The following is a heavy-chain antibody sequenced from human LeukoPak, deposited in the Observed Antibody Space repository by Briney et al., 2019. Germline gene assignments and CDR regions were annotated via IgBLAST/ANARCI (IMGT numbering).Heavy chain of an antibody. CDR2: ISAYNGNT. D-gene: IGHD2-2*01. Sequence: GASVKVSCKASGYTFTSYGISWVRQAPGQGLEWMGWISAYNGNTNYAQKLQGRVTMTTDTSTSTAYMELRSLRSDDTAVYYCARADGDIVVVPAGLAARPLELDYWGQGTLVTVSS. J-gene: IGHJ4*02. CDR1: GYTFTSYG. CDR3: ARADGDIVVVPAGLAARPLELDY. V-gene: IGHV1-18*01.